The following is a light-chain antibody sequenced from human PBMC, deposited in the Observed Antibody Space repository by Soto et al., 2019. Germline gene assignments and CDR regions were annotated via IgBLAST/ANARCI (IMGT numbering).Light chain of an antibody. Sequence: EIVLTPSPGTLSLSPGERVTLSCRASQSVRSNLAWYQQKPGQSPRLLIYGASTRATGIPARFSGSGSGTEFTLTISSLQSEDFAVYYCQRYNNWPPITFGQGTLLEIK. CDR3: QRYNNWPPIT. CDR2: GAS. V-gene: IGKV3-15*01. J-gene: IGKJ5*01. CDR1: QSVRSN.